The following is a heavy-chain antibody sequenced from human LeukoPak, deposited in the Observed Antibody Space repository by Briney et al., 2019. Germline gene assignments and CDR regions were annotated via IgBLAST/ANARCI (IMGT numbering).Heavy chain of an antibody. CDR2: ISYSGST. V-gene: IGHV4-59*01. Sequence: SETLSLTCTVSGGSISSYYWSWIRQPPGKGLEWIGYISYSGSTNYNPSLKSRVTISVDTSKNQFSLKLTSVTAADTAVYYCARGVVAAPQTFDYWGQGTLVTVSS. J-gene: IGHJ4*02. D-gene: IGHD2-15*01. CDR1: GGSISSYY. CDR3: ARGVVAAPQTFDY.